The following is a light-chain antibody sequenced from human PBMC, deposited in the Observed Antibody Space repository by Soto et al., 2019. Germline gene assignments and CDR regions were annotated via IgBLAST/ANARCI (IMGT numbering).Light chain of an antibody. CDR2: GNN. CDR1: SSNIGAGYD. Sequence: QSVLTQPPSVSGAPGQRVTISCTGSSSNIGAGYDVHWYQQLPGTAPKLLIYGNNNRPSGVPDRFSGSKSGTSATLAITGLQAEDEADYDCESYDSSLSGSEVVFGGGTKLTVL. CDR3: ESYDSSLSGSEVV. J-gene: IGLJ2*01. V-gene: IGLV1-40*01.